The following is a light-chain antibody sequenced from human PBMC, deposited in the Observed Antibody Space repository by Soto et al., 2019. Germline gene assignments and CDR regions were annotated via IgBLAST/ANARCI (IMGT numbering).Light chain of an antibody. CDR1: QSISSW. CDR3: QQYNSYWT. V-gene: IGKV1-5*03. Sequence: DIQMTQSPSTLSASVGDRVTITCRASQSISSWLAWYQQKPGKAPKLLIYKASNLESGVPSRFSGSGSGTEFTLTISSLQPDDFATYYCQQYNSYWTFCQGTKVEIK. CDR2: KAS. J-gene: IGKJ1*01.